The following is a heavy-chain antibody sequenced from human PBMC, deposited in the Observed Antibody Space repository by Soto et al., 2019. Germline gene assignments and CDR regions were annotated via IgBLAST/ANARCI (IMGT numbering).Heavy chain of an antibody. V-gene: IGHV3-30*18. D-gene: IGHD1-26*01. CDR2: ISYDGGNE. Sequence: GGSLRLSCAGSGFTFSSYGIHWVRQAPGKGLEWVALISYDGGNEKYTESVKDRFTISRDDSHNVAYLQMSSLRTEDTAMYYCAKDRYSGTYPTDFDYWGQGSLVTVS. CDR3: AKDRYSGTYPTDFDY. CDR1: GFTFSSYG. J-gene: IGHJ4*02.